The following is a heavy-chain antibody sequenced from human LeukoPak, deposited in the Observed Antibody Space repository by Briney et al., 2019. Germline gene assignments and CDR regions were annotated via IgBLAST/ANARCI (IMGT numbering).Heavy chain of an antibody. CDR2: IYYSGST. CDR3: ARHRGDYDSSGYYWFDP. J-gene: IGHJ5*02. V-gene: IGHV4-39*01. D-gene: IGHD3-22*01. CDR1: GGSISSTTYY. Sequence: SETLSLTCSVSGGSISSTTYYWAWIRQPPGKGLEWIGTIYYSGSTYYNPSLKSRVTISVDTSNNQFSLKLRSVTVADTAVYYCARHRGDYDSSGYYWFDPWGQGTLVTVSS.